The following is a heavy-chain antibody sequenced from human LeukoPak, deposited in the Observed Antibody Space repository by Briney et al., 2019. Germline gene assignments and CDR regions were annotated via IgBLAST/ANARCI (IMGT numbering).Heavy chain of an antibody. CDR1: GFTFDDYG. CDR2: INWNGGST. D-gene: IGHD3-22*01. CDR3: ARAADSSGYLLAYFDY. Sequence: GGSLRLSCAASGFTFDDYGMSWVRQAPGKGLEWVSGINWNGGSTGYADSVKGRFTISRDNAKNSLYLQMNSLRAEDTALYYCARAADSSGYLLAYFDYWGQGTLVTVSS. J-gene: IGHJ4*02. V-gene: IGHV3-20*04.